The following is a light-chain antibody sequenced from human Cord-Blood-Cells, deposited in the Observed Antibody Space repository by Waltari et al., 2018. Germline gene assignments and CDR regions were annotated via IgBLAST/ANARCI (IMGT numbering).Light chain of an antibody. CDR3: QQYYSTPQT. CDR2: WAS. J-gene: IGKJ1*01. CDR1: QSVLYSSNNKNY. Sequence: DIVMTQSPDSLAVSLGERATINCKSSQSVLYSSNNKNYLAWYQQKPGQPPKLLIYWASTRESGVPYRFCGSGSGTDFTLTISSLQAEDVAVYYCQQYYSTPQTFGQGTKVESK. V-gene: IGKV4-1*01.